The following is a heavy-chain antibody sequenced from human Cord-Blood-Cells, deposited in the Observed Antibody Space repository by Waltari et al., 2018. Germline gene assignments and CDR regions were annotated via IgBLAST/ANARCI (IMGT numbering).Heavy chain of an antibody. J-gene: IGHJ5*02. Sequence: QVQLQQWGAGLLKPSETLSLTCAAYGGSFSGYYWSWIRQPPGKGLEWIGEINHSGSTNYNPSLKSRVTISVDTSKNQFSLKLSSVTAADTAVYYCARVDYYGSGSYNWFDPWGQGTLVTVSS. CDR3: ARVDYYGSGSYNWFDP. V-gene: IGHV4-34*01. CDR2: INHSGST. CDR1: GGSFSGYY. D-gene: IGHD3-10*01.